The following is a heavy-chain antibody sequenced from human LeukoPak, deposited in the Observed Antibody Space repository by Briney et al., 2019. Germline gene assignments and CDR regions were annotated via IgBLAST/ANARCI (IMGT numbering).Heavy chain of an antibody. CDR1: GYTFTSYG. CDR3: ARDLDIVVVAAALRHYGLDV. D-gene: IGHD2-15*01. Sequence: ASVKVSCKASGYTFTSYGISWVRQAPGQGLEWMGWISPFNGNTNYAQKVQGRVTMTTDASKSTVYMELRSLRSDDTAVYYCARDLDIVVVAAALRHYGLDVWGQGTTVTVSS. J-gene: IGHJ6*02. V-gene: IGHV1-18*01. CDR2: ISPFNGNT.